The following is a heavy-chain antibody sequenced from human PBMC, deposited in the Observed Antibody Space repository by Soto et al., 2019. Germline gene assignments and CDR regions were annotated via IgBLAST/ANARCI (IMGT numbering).Heavy chain of an antibody. CDR1: GFNFSSYA. D-gene: IGHD2-2*03. J-gene: IGHJ3*02. CDR3: AKFMVVLDIVVVPAAITGDAFDI. CDR2: ISGSGGST. Sequence: GGSLRLSCAASGFNFSSYAMSWVRQNTGKGLEWVSAISGSGGSTYYADSVKGRFTISRDNSKNTLYLQMNSLRAEDTAVYYCAKFMVVLDIVVVPAAITGDAFDIWGQGTMVTVSS. V-gene: IGHV3-23*01.